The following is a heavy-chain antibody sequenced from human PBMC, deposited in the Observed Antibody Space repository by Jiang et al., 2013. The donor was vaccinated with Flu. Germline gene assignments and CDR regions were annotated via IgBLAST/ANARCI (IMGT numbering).Heavy chain of an antibody. CDR1: GDSIRSDDSY. CDR3: AREADWRSGARASYYFDY. D-gene: IGHD4/OR15-4a*01. Sequence: SGPGLVKPSQTLSLTCTVSGDSIRSDDSYWSWIRQPPGKGLEWIGYMYYGGSTYYNPSLKSRVSISRETSKNQFSLELTSVTAADTAVYYCAREADWRSGARASYYFDYWGQGTLVTVSS. V-gene: IGHV4-30-4*08. CDR2: MYYGGST. J-gene: IGHJ4*02.